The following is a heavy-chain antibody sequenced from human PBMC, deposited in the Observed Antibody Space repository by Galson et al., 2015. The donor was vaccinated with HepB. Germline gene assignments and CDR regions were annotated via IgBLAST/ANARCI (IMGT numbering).Heavy chain of an antibody. Sequence: SVKVSCKASGYTFTSYAMHRVRQAPGQRLEWMGWINAGNGNTKYSQKFQGRVTITRDTSASTAYMELSSLRSEDTAVYYCARRAAAGILDFDYWGQGTLVTVSS. CDR3: ARRAAAGILDFDY. CDR2: INAGNGNT. CDR1: GYTFTSYA. D-gene: IGHD6-13*01. V-gene: IGHV1-3*01. J-gene: IGHJ4*02.